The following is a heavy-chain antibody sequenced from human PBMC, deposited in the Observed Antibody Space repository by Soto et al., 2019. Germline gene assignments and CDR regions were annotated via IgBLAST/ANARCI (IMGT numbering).Heavy chain of an antibody. V-gene: IGHV1-18*01. CDR3: ARSGRSWNLREFDY. D-gene: IGHD6-13*01. J-gene: IGHJ4*02. CDR2: ISASNGNT. Sequence: GASVKVSCKASGYTFATYGFSWVRQAPGQGLEWMGWISASNGNTNYAQKLRGRVTMTTDTSTSTAYMELRSLRSDDTAVFYYARSGRSWNLREFDYWGQGTLVTVSS. CDR1: GYTFATYG.